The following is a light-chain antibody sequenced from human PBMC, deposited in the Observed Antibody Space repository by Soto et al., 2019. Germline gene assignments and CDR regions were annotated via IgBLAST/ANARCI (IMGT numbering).Light chain of an antibody. Sequence: QSVLTQPASVSGSPGQSITISCTGTSSDVGGYNYVSWYQQHPGKAPKLMIYEVNNRPSGFSDRFSGSKSGNTASLTISGLQAEDEADYYCSSYTSSGTLVSGTGTRSPS. CDR1: SSDVGGYNY. J-gene: IGLJ1*01. CDR3: SSYTSSGTLV. CDR2: EVN. V-gene: IGLV2-14*01.